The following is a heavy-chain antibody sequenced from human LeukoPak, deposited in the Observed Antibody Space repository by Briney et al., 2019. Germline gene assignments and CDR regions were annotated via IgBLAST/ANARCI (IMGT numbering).Heavy chain of an antibody. CDR3: ARGSTTVAFEI. D-gene: IGHD1-26*01. Sequence: GGSLRLSCAASGFTFSSYAMHWVRQAPGKGLEWVAVISYDGSNKYYADSVKGRFTISRENAKNILYLQMNSLRVGDTAVYYCARGSTTVAFEIWGQGTMVSVSS. CDR1: GFTFSSYA. CDR2: ISYDGSNK. V-gene: IGHV3-30*14. J-gene: IGHJ3*02.